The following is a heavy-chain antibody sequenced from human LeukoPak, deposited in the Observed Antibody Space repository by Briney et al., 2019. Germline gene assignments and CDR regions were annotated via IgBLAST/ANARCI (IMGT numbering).Heavy chain of an antibody. J-gene: IGHJ2*01. V-gene: IGHV1-2*02. D-gene: IGHD3-16*01. Sequence: RASVKVSCKASGYTFTGYYMHWVRQAPGQGLEWMGWINPNSGGTNYAQKFQGRVTMTRDTSISTAYMELSRLRSDDTAVYYCAKVGEFETFANNLDWYFDLWGRGTLVIVSS. CDR3: AKVGEFETFANNLDWYFDL. CDR2: INPNSGGT. CDR1: GYTFTGYY.